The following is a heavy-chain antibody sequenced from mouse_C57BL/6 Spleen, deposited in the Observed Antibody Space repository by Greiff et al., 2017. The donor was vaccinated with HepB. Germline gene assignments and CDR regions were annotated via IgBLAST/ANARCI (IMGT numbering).Heavy chain of an antibody. CDR2: SRNKANDYTT. D-gene: IGHD2-4*01. V-gene: IGHV7-1*01. CDR3: ARDYYDSAMDY. CDR1: GFTFSDFY. J-gene: IGHJ4*01. Sequence: DVMLVESGGGLVQSGRSLRLSCATSGFTFSDFYMEWVRQAPGKGLEWIAASRNKANDYTTEYSASVKGRFIVSRDTSQSILYLQMNALRAEDTAIYYCARDYYDSAMDYWGQGTSVTVSS.